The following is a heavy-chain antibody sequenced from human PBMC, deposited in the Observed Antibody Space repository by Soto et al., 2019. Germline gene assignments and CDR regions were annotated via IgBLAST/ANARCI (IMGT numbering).Heavy chain of an antibody. Sequence: GGSLRLSCAASGFTFSSYAMSWVRQAPGKGLEWVSAISGSGGSTYYADSVKGRFTISRDNSKNTLYLQMNSLRAEDTAVYYCAKDLGRRVYCSGGSCYEYWGQGTLVTVSS. CDR3: AKDLGRRVYCSGGSCYEY. CDR2: ISGSGGST. V-gene: IGHV3-23*01. CDR1: GFTFSSYA. D-gene: IGHD2-15*01. J-gene: IGHJ4*02.